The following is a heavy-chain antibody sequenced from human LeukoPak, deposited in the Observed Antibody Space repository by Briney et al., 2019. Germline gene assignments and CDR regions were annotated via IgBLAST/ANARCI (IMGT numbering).Heavy chain of an antibody. CDR3: AGEGSYGSGRLLGYYFDY. Sequence: SVKVSCKASGGTFSSYAISWVRQAPGQGLEWMGRIIPILGIANYAQKFQGRVTITADKSTSTAYMELSSLRSEDTAVYYCAGEGSYGSGRLLGYYFDYWGQGTLVTVSS. J-gene: IGHJ4*02. CDR1: GGTFSSYA. V-gene: IGHV1-69*04. D-gene: IGHD3-10*01. CDR2: IIPILGIA.